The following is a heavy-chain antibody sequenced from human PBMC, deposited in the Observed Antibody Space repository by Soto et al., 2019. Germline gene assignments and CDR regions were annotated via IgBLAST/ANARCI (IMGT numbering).Heavy chain of an antibody. D-gene: IGHD5-12*01. CDR1: GASISSAGYY. V-gene: IGHV4-31*03. J-gene: IGHJ4*02. CDR3: ARVEFVDIVATIEY. CDR2: IYYSGST. Sequence: SETLSLTCTVSGASISSAGYYWCWIRQHPGKGLEWIGYIYYSGSTYYNPSLKSRVTISVDTSKNQFSLKLSSVTAADAAVYYCARVEFVDIVATIEYWGQGTLVTVSS.